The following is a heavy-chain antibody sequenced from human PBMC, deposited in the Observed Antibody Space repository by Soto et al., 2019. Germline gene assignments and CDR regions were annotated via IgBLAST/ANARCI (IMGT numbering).Heavy chain of an antibody. CDR1: GFTFSSYG. J-gene: IGHJ6*02. Sequence: QVQLVESGGGVVQPGRSLRLSCAASGFTFSSYGMHWVRQAPGKGLEWVAVIWYDGSNKYYADSVKGRFTISRDNSKNTLYLQMNSLRAEDTAVYYCGGLLWFGELLIDGMDVWGQGTTVTVSS. D-gene: IGHD3-10*01. V-gene: IGHV3-33*01. CDR2: IWYDGSNK. CDR3: GGLLWFGELLIDGMDV.